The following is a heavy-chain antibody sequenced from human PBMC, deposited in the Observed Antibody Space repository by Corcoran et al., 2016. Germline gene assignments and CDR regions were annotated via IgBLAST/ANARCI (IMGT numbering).Heavy chain of an antibody. Sequence: QVTLKESGPALVKPTQTLILTCTFSGFSLSTSGMRVSWIRQPPGKALEWLARIDWDDDKFYSTSLKTRLTISKDTSKNQVVLTMTNMDPVDTATYYCERMSSYDAFDIWGQGTMVTVSS. V-gene: IGHV2-70*04. J-gene: IGHJ3*02. CDR2: IDWDDDK. CDR3: ERMSSYDAFDI. CDR1: GFSLSTSGMR.